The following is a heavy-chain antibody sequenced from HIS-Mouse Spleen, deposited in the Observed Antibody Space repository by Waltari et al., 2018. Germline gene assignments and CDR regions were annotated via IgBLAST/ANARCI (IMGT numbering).Heavy chain of an antibody. D-gene: IGHD3-10*01. V-gene: IGHV1-2*02. J-gene: IGHJ3*02. CDR2: INPNSGGT. CDR1: GYTFTGYY. CDR3: ARDSPTQLGGDAFDI. Sequence: QVQLVQSGAEVKKPGASVKVSCKASGYTFTGYYMHWVRQAPGQGLEWRGRINPNSGGTNYAQKFQGRVTMTRDTSISTAYMELSRLRSDDTAVYYCARDSPTQLGGDAFDIRGQGTMVTVSS.